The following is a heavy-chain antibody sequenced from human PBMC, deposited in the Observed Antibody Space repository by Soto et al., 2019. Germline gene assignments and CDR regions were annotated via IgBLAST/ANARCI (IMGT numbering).Heavy chain of an antibody. CDR1: GYTFTKYG. Sequence: QVQLVQSGAEVRKPGASVKVACKASGYTFTKYGITWVRQAPGQGLEWLGWISGDNGNTNFAQRLKDRVTMTTDTSTTTAYMELRSLRRDDTAILYCARVASLIPIFHGLDAWGQGTTVTVSS. J-gene: IGHJ6*02. V-gene: IGHV1-18*04. D-gene: IGHD3-3*01. CDR3: ARVASLIPIFHGLDA. CDR2: ISGDNGNT.